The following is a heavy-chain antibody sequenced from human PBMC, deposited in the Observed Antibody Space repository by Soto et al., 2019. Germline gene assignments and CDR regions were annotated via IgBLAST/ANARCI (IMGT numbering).Heavy chain of an antibody. J-gene: IGHJ6*02. CDR3: ATAGASGSFAYYGMDV. CDR2: ISDDGSQK. V-gene: IGHV3-30*03. Sequence: QVQLVESGGGVVQPGQSLRLSCTASGFPFSRFGMHWVRQAPGKGLEWLSVISDDGSQKYYGDSVKGRFTISRDNSKSTLYLQMNRLNAEDTAVYWCATAGASGSFAYYGMDVWGQGTTVTVSS. CDR1: GFPFSRFG. D-gene: IGHD3-10*01.